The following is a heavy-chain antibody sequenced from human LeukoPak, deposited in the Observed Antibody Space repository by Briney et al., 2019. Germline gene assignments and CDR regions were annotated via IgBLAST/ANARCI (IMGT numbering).Heavy chain of an antibody. V-gene: IGHV3-74*01. CDR2: INSDGSST. CDR3: ARGSLWGSFDY. J-gene: IGHJ4*02. CDR1: GFTFSSYW. D-gene: IGHD7-27*01. Sequence: GGSLRLSCAASGFTFSSYWMHWVRQAPGKGLVWVSRINSDGSSTSYADSVKGRFTISRDNAKNTLYLQMNSLRAEDTAVYYCARGSLWGSFDYWGLGTLVTVSS.